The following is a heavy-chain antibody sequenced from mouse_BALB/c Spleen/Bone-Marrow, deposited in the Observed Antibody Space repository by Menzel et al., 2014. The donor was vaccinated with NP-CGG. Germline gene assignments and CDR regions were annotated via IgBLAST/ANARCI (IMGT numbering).Heavy chain of an antibody. V-gene: IGHV1-5*01. CDR2: IYPGNSDT. CDR3: TTLARNKFDH. D-gene: IGHD3-1*01. Sequence: EVQVVESGTVLARPGAAVKMSCKASGYTFSNYWVHWVKQRPGQGLEWIGTIYPGNSDTTYNQKFKGKATLTAVTSTSTAYMELSSLTNEDSAVYYCTTLARNKFDHWGQGTTLTVSS. CDR1: GYTFSNYW. J-gene: IGHJ2*01.